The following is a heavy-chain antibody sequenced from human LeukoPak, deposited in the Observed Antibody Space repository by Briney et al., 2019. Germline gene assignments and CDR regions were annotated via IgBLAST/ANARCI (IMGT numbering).Heavy chain of an antibody. V-gene: IGHV4-59*01. CDR3: AGEQGQRLLFDY. D-gene: IGHD6-25*01. CDR2: IYYSGIT. CDR1: GGSISSYY. J-gene: IGHJ4*02. Sequence: SETLSLTCTVSGGSISSYYWSWIRQPPGKGLEWIGYIYYSGITNYNPSLTSRVTISVDTSKNQFCLKLSSVTAADPAVYYCAGEQGQRLLFDYWGQGNLVTVSS.